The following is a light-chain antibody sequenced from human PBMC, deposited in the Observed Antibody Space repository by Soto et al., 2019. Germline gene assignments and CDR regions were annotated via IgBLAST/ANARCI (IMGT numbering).Light chain of an antibody. CDR3: QQYNVWPLT. CDR1: QSVSSN. CDR2: FAS. V-gene: IGKV3-15*01. J-gene: IGKJ4*01. Sequence: EIVMTHSPATLSVSPGERATLSCRASQSVSSNLAWYQQKPGQTPKLLIYFASTRATGIPARFSGSGSGTEFTLTISSLQSEDFAVYYCQQYNVWPLTFGGGTKVEFK.